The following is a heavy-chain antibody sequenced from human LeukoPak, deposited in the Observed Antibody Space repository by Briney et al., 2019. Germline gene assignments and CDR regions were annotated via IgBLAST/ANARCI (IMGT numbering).Heavy chain of an antibody. V-gene: IGHV1-46*01. CDR1: RYTFTSYY. D-gene: IGHD4-17*01. CDR2: INPSRGRP. CDR3: ARASTVTTYVIDY. J-gene: IGHJ4*02. Sequence: GASVNVSCQASRYTFTSYYLHWVRQAPGQGLEWMGIINPSRGRPTYAQKFQGRVTMTRDTSISTDYMELGRLRSDRTAVYCGARASTVTTYVIDYWGQGTMVTVSS.